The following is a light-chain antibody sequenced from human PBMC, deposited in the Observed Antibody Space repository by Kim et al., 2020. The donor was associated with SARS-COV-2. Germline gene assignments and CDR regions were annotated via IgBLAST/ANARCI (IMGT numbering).Light chain of an antibody. V-gene: IGKV3-15*01. J-gene: IGKJ4*01. CDR2: GAS. CDR3: QHDNYWPPLT. Sequence: SPGERATLSCRARRGITGNLAWYQQQYDQPPRILIYGASTRATGIPARFSGSGSGTEFTLTISDLQAEDVAIYDCQHDNYWPPLTFGGGTKVDIK. CDR1: RGITGN.